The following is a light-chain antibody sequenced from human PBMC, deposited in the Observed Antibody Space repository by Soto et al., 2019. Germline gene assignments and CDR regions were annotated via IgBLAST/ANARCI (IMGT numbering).Light chain of an antibody. J-gene: IGKJ5*01. CDR2: GAS. CDR1: QSVSSSY. V-gene: IGKV3-20*01. CDR3: QQYGSSPLIS. Sequence: EIVLTQSPGTLSFSPGERATLSCRATQSVSSSYLAWYQKKPGQAPRLLVFGASSRATGIPDRFSGSGSGRDLTLTISGLEPEDFAVYYCQQYGSSPLISFGQGTRLEIK.